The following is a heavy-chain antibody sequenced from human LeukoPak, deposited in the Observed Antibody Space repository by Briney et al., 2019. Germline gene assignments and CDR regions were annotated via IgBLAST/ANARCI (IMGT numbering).Heavy chain of an antibody. CDR1: GGSISSYC. D-gene: IGHD5-18*01. V-gene: IGHV4-59*01. J-gene: IGHJ6*02. Sequence: SETLSLTCTVSGGSISSYCWSWIRQPPGKGLEWIGYIYYSGSTNYNPSLKSRVTISVDTSKNQFSLKLSSVTAADTAVYYCARAGYSYGYDDYYYYGMDVWGQGTTVTVSS. CDR3: ARAGYSYGYDDYYYYGMDV. CDR2: IYYSGST.